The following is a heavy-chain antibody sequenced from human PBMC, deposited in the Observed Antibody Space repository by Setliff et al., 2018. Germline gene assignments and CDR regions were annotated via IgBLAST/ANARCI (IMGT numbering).Heavy chain of an antibody. V-gene: IGHV4-61*02. D-gene: IGHD5-12*01. CDR2: IQGSGNT. CDR3: AGTSARGTTWLSPFDY. Sequence: SETLSLTCTVSGGSVGSGNFYWSWIRQTAGKGLEWIGLIQGSGNTNYNPSLQSRVTISIDTSKNQFSLKMTSVTAADTALYYCAGTSARGTTWLSPFDYWGQGTLVTVSS. J-gene: IGHJ4*02. CDR1: GGSVGSGNFY.